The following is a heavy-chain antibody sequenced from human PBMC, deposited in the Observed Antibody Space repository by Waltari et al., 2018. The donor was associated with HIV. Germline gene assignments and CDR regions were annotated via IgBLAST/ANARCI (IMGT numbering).Heavy chain of an antibody. V-gene: IGHV1-69*01. CDR3: ATEGGEATIRFDF. CDR2: IIPIFAKA. D-gene: IGHD3-10*01. J-gene: IGHJ4*02. Sequence: QVQLVQSGAEVKKPGSSVKVSCRASGRTFSSFAISWVRQAPGQGLEWMGGIIPIFAKANYARKFQDRVTITADESTSTVYLELSSLRSDDTAVYYCATEGGEATIRFDFWGQGSLVTVSS. CDR1: GRTFSSFA.